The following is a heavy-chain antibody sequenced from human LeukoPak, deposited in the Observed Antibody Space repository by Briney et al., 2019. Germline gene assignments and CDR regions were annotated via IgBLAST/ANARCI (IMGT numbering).Heavy chain of an antibody. CDR2: IYYSGST. V-gene: IGHV4-39*01. CDR1: GGSISSSSYY. J-gene: IGHJ6*02. Sequence: SETLSPTCTVSGGSISSSSYYWGWICQPPGKGLEWIGSIYYSGSTYYNPSLKSRVTISVDTSKNQFSLKLSSVTAADTAVYYCARHNGGWELLYYYGMDVWGQGTTVTVSS. D-gene: IGHD1-26*01. CDR3: ARHNGGWELLYYYGMDV.